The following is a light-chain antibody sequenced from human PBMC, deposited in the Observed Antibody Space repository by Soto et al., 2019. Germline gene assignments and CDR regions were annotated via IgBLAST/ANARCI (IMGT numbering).Light chain of an antibody. CDR1: QGINYF. CDR3: QRYNSHPWT. V-gene: IGKV1-27*01. Sequence: DIQMTQSPSSLSASVGDRVTITCRASQGINYFLTWYQQKPGKVPKLLIYRASTLQSGVPSRFSGSGSGTDFSLTISGLQPEDVATYFCQRYNSHPWTFGLGTKVEI. J-gene: IGKJ1*01. CDR2: RAS.